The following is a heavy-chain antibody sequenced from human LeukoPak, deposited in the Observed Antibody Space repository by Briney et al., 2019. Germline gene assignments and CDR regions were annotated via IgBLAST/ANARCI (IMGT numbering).Heavy chain of an antibody. V-gene: IGHV4-34*01. CDR2: INHSGGT. J-gene: IGHJ4*02. CDR1: GGSFSGYY. Sequence: SETLSLTCAVYGGSFSGYYWSWIRQPPGKGLEWIGEINHSGGTNYNPSLKSRVTISVDTSKNQFSLKLSSVTAADTAVYYCARGDLYYDILTGYYSEYYFDYWGQGTLVTVSS. CDR3: ARGDLYYDILTGYYSEYYFDY. D-gene: IGHD3-9*01.